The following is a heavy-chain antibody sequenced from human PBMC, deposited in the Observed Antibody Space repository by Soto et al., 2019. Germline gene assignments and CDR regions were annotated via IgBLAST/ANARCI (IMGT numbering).Heavy chain of an antibody. J-gene: IGHJ2*01. CDR3: AKVGYYHSSGYYPYWYFDL. V-gene: IGHV3-23*01. Sequence: EVQLLESGGGLVQPGGSLRLSCTASGFTFSSYAMSWVRQAPGKGLEWVSAISGSGVSTYYADSVKGRFTISRDNSKNRLYLQMNNLRAEDTAVYYCAKVGYYHSSGYYPYWYFDLWGRGTLVTVSS. CDR2: ISGSGVST. CDR1: GFTFSSYA. D-gene: IGHD3-22*01.